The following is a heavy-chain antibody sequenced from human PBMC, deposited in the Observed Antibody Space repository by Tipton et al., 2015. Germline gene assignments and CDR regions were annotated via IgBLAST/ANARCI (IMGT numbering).Heavy chain of an antibody. V-gene: IGHV4-59*12. Sequence: TLSLTCTVSGGSFSDYYWSWIRQSPGEGLEWSGYISYSGTTNYNPSLKSRVTISVDTSKNHFFLNLSPVTAADTAVYYCARIRGRYVMDYWGQGTLVTVSS. J-gene: IGHJ4*02. CDR1: GGSFSDYY. D-gene: IGHD3-16*01. CDR3: ARIRGRYVMDY. CDR2: ISYSGTT.